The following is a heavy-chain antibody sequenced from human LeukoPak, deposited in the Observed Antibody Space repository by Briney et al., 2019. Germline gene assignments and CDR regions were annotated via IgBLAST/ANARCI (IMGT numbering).Heavy chain of an antibody. CDR1: GFTISSSSYD. CDR3: ARGRTMVRGVVTYDY. V-gene: IGHV4-61*05. Sequence: PSETLSLTCTGSGFTISSSSYDWRCIGQPPGQGLGWNGNSYYSGSTNYNPSMNSLTTITVDTTTNLDPSKLSSVAAAVSAVYYCARGRTMVRGVVTYDYWGQGTLVTVSS. CDR2: SYYSGST. D-gene: IGHD3-10*01. J-gene: IGHJ4*02.